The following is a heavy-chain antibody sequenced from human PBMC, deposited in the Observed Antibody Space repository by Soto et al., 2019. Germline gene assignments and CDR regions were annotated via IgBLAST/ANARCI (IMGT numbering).Heavy chain of an antibody. CDR1: GFTFSSYG. D-gene: IGHD2-21*01. CDR2: ISYDGSNK. CDR3: AHDWSIDY. V-gene: IGHV3-30*18. J-gene: IGHJ4*02. Sequence: PGGSLRLSCAASGFTFSSYGMHWVRQAPGKGLEWVAVISYDGSNKYYADSVKGRFTISRDNSKNTLYLQMNSLRAEDTAVYYCAHDWSIDYWGQGTLVTVYS.